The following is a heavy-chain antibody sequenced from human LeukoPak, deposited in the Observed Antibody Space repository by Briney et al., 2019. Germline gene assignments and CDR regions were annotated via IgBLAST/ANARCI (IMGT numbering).Heavy chain of an antibody. CDR2: INPNSGGT. CDR3: ARAGGGNHDFDY. J-gene: IGHJ4*02. D-gene: IGHD4-23*01. V-gene: IGHV1-2*02. Sequence: GASVKVSCKASGYTFTAFYIHWVRQAPGQGLEWMGWINPNSGGTNYAQKFQGRVTMTRDTSISTAYMELSRLRSDDTAVYYCARAGGGNHDFDYWGQGTLVTVSS. CDR1: GYTFTAFY.